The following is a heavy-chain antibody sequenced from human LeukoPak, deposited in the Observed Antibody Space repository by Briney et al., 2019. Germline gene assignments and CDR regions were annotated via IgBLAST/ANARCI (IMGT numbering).Heavy chain of an antibody. CDR3: ARGRPGSGWSFDY. CDR2: INPNGGST. V-gene: IGHV1-46*01. J-gene: IGHJ4*02. CDR1: GYTFTSYY. Sequence: ASVKVSCKTSGYTFTSYYIHWVRQAPGQGLGWVGVINPNGGSTGYAQKFQGRVTMTRDTSTTTLYMELSSLRSEDTAVYYCARGRPGSGWSFDYWGQGTLVTVSS. D-gene: IGHD6-19*01.